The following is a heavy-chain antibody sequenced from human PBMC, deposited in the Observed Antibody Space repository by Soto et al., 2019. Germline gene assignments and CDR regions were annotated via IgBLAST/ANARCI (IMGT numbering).Heavy chain of an antibody. CDR2: INHSGST. CDR3: ARGLVREGMDV. CDR1: GGSFSGYY. J-gene: IGHJ6*02. V-gene: IGHV4-34*01. D-gene: IGHD3-16*01. Sequence: SLTCAVYGGSFSGYYWSWIRQPPGKGLEWIGEINHSGSTNYNPSLKSRVTISVDTSKNQFSLKLSSVTAADTAVYYCARGLVREGMDVWGQGTTVNVSS.